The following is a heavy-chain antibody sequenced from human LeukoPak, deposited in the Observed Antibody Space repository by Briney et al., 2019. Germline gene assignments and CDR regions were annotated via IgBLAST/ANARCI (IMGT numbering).Heavy chain of an antibody. D-gene: IGHD2-2*01. CDR1: GYTFTSYY. V-gene: IGHV1-2*06. J-gene: IGHJ4*02. CDR2: MNPNSGGT. Sequence: ASVKVSCKASGYTFTSYYMHWVRQAPGQGLEWMGRMNPNSGGTNYAQKFPGRVTMTRDTSISTAYMELSSLRSDDTAVYYCARELHIVVVPAANPGGYWGQGTLVTVSS. CDR3: ARELHIVVVPAANPGGY.